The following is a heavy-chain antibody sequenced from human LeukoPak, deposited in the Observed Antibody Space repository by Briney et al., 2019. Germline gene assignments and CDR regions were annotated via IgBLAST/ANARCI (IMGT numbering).Heavy chain of an antibody. CDR3: ASSAGIAAALSFDY. D-gene: IGHD6-13*01. J-gene: IGHJ4*02. CDR1: GGSISSYY. CDR2: IYTSGST. Sequence: SETLSLTCTVSGGSISSYYWSWIRQPAGKGLEWIGRIYTSGSTNYNPSLKSRVTMSVDTSKNQFSLKLSSVTAADTAVYYCASSAGIAAALSFDYWGQGTLVTVSS. V-gene: IGHV4-4*07.